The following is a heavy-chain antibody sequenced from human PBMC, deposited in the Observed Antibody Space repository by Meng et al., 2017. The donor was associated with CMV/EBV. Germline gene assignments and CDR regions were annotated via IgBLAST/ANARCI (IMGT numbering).Heavy chain of an antibody. CDR2: VSSSSSYI. D-gene: IGHD6-6*01. CDR1: GFTFSSYS. CDR3: ARGAAARPIDY. Sequence: GGSLRLSCAASGFTFSSYSMNWVRQAPGKGLEWVSSVSSSSSYIYYADSVKGRFTTSRDNAKNSLYLQMNSLGAEDTAVYYCARGAAARPIDYWGQGTLVTVSS. V-gene: IGHV3-21*01. J-gene: IGHJ4*02.